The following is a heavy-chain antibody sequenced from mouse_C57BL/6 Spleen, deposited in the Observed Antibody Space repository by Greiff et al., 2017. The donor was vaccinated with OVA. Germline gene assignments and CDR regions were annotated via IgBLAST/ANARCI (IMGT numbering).Heavy chain of an antibody. Sequence: EVKVVESGGGLVKPGGSLKLSCAASGFTFSDYGMHWVRQAPEKGLEWVAYISSGSSTIYYADTVKGRFTISRDNAKNTLFLQMTRLGAEDTAMYYCAREYDDYDVYFDVWGTGTTVTVAS. V-gene: IGHV5-17*01. CDR3: AREYDDYDVYFDV. CDR1: GFTFSDYG. J-gene: IGHJ1*03. D-gene: IGHD2-4*01. CDR2: ISSGSSTI.